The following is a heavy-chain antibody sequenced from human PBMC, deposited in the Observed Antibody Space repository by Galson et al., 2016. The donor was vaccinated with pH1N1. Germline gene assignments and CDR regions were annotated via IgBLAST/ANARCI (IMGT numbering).Heavy chain of an antibody. Sequence: TLSLTCTVSGGAISTGSYYWGWVRQPAGKGLEWIGRFSISGGTNYNSSLRSRVTISFDTSKNQFSLEITSVTAADTAVYYRARDHYFCSGIHYWGQGIQVTVS. V-gene: IGHV4-61*02. CDR3: ARDHYFCSGIHY. CDR2: FSISGGT. J-gene: IGHJ4*02. D-gene: IGHD3-10*01. CDR1: GGAISTGSYY.